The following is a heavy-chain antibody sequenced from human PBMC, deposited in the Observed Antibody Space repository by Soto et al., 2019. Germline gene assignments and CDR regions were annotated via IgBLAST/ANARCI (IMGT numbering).Heavy chain of an antibody. CDR2: ISSASNDI. CDR1: GFTFSRYS. Sequence: GGSLRLSCTASGFTFSRYSMNWVRQAPGKGLEWVASISSASNDITYADSVKGRFIISRDNAKNSLFLQMNDLRPEDTALYYCARVAYWGQGTLVTVSS. CDR3: ARVAY. J-gene: IGHJ4*02. V-gene: IGHV3-21*06.